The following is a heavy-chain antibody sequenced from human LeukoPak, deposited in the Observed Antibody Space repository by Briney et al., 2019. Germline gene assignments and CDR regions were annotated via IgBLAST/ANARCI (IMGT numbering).Heavy chain of an antibody. J-gene: IGHJ4*02. D-gene: IGHD3-3*01. Sequence: GGSLRLSCAASGFTFSGAWMTWVRQTPGKGLEWVGRIKSKVDGGTVDYAAPVKGRFTISRDDSTNMFYLHMNGLKTEDTAVYYCIAAVPGVTTDWRFDYWGQGALVTVSS. CDR2: IKSKVDGGTV. CDR3: IAAVPGVTTDWRFDY. V-gene: IGHV3-15*01. CDR1: GFTFSGAW.